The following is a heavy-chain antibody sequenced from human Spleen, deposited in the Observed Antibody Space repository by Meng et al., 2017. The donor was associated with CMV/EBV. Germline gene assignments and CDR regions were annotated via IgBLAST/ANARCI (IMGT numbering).Heavy chain of an antibody. CDR2: INPNSGGT. J-gene: IGHJ5*02. Sequence: ASVKVSCKASGGTFSSYTISWVRQAPGQGLEWMGWINPNSGGTNYAQKFQGRVTMTRDTSISTAYMELSRLRSDDTAVYYCARDLGYCSSTSCYTWFDPWGQGTLVTVSS. V-gene: IGHV1-2*02. D-gene: IGHD2-2*02. CDR1: GGTFSSYT. CDR3: ARDLGYCSSTSCYTWFDP.